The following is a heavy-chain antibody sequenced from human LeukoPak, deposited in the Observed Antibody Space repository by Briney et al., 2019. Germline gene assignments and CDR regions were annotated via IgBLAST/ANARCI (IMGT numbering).Heavy chain of an antibody. J-gene: IGHJ6*03. CDR2: IYPGDSDT. CDR1: GHSFTSYW. CDR3: ARLGSSVYYYYYYMDV. V-gene: IGHV5-51*01. Sequence: GESLKISCKGSGHSFTSYWIGWVRQMPGKGLEWMGIIYPGDSDTRYSPSFQGQVTISADKSISTAYLQWSSLKASDTAMYYCARLGSSVYYYYYYMDVWGKGTTVTVSS. D-gene: IGHD6-25*01.